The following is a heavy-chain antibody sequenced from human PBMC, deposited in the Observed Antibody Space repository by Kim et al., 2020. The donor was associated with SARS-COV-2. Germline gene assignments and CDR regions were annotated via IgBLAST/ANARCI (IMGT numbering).Heavy chain of an antibody. CDR1: GITVTTNY. V-gene: IGHV3-66*01. D-gene: IGHD6-13*01. CDR2: IYSGGTT. J-gene: IGHJ4*02. CDR3: AREPYSSTCLDY. Sequence: GGSLRLSCAVSGITVTTNYMNWVRQAPGKGLEWVSTIYSGGTTYYADSVKGRFTISRDTSKNTLYLQMNSLRAEDTAVYYCAREPYSSTCLDYLAPGTLV.